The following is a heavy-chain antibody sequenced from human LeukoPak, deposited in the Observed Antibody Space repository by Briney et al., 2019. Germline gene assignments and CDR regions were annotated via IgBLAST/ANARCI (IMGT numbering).Heavy chain of an antibody. Sequence: EASVTVSCKASGYTFTSYAMNWVRQAPGQGLEWMGWINTNTGNPTYAQGFTGRFVFSLDTSVSTAYPQISSLKAEDTAVYYCAKEDSSGWFDYWGQGTLVTVSS. CDR2: INTNTGNP. D-gene: IGHD6-19*01. J-gene: IGHJ4*02. CDR3: AKEDSSGWFDY. CDR1: GYTFTSYA. V-gene: IGHV7-4-1*02.